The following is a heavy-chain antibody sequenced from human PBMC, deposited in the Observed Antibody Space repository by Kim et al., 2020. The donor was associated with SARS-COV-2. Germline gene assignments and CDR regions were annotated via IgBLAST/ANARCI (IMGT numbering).Heavy chain of an antibody. CDR2: IGTAGDT. J-gene: IGHJ2*01. D-gene: IGHD1-1*01. CDR1: GFTFSSYD. Sequence: GGSLRLSCAASGFTFSSYDMHWVRQATGKGLEWVSAIGTAGDTYYPGSVKGRFTISRENAKNSLYLQMNSLRAGDTAVYYCARAERSAPYWYFDLWGRGTLVTVSS. CDR3: ARAERSAPYWYFDL. V-gene: IGHV3-13*01.